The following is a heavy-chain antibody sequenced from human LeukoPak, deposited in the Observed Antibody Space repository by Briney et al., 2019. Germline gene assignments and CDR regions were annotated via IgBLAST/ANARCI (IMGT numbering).Heavy chain of an antibody. J-gene: IGHJ6*03. CDR3: ASTCGSCFYYYMDV. CDR1: GYTLTELS. CDR2: FDPEDGET. D-gene: IGHD2-15*01. V-gene: IGHV1-24*01. Sequence: GASVKVSCKVSGYTLTELSMHWVRQAPGKGLEWMGGFDPEDGETIYAQKFQGRVTITADKSTSTASMELSSLRSEDTAVYYCASTCGSCFYYYMDVWGKGTTVTVSS.